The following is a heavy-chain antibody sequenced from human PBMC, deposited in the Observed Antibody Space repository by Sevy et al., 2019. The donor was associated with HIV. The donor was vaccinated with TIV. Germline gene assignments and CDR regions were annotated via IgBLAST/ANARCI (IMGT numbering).Heavy chain of an antibody. CDR2: INHSGST. Sequence: SETLSLTCAVYGGSFSGYYWSWIRQPPGKGLEWIGEINHSGSTNYNPSLKSRVTISVDTSKNQFSLKLGSVTAADTAVYYCARGLVVTARINWFDPWGQGTLVTVSS. J-gene: IGHJ5*02. D-gene: IGHD2-21*02. CDR1: GGSFSGYY. V-gene: IGHV4-34*01. CDR3: ARGLVVTARINWFDP.